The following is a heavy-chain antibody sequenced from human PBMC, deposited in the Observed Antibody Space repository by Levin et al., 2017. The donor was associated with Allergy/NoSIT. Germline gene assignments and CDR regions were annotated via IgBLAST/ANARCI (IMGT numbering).Heavy chain of an antibody. V-gene: IGHV3-11*01. Sequence: AGGSLRLSCAASGFTFSDYHMNWIRQAPGKGLEWVSYITTSGSTIYYADSVKGRFTISRDDAKNSLYLQMNSLRVEDTALYYCARDTAMVTYYYGMDVWGQGTTVTVSS. J-gene: IGHJ6*02. CDR2: ITTSGSTI. CDR1: GFTFSDYH. CDR3: ARDTAMVTYYYGMDV. D-gene: IGHD5-18*01.